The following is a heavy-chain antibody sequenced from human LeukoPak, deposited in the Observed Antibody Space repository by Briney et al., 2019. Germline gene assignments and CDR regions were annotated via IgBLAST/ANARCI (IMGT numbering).Heavy chain of an antibody. CDR3: AKEGAPYAFDI. Sequence: PGGSLRLSCAASGFTFSSYSMNWVRQAPGKGLEWVAVISYDGSNKYYADSVKGRFTISRDNSKNTLYLQMNSLRAEDTAVYYCAKEGAPYAFDIWGQGTMVTVSS. J-gene: IGHJ3*02. CDR2: ISYDGSNK. CDR1: GFTFSSYS. V-gene: IGHV3-30*18.